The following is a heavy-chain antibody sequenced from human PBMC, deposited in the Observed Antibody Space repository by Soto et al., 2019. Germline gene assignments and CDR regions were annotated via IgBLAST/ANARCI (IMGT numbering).Heavy chain of an antibody. V-gene: IGHV4-34*01. CDR2: INHSGST. J-gene: IGHJ4*02. Sequence: QVQLQQWGAGLLKPSETLSLTCAVYGGSFSGYYWSWIRQPPGKGLEWIGEINHSGSTNYNPSLKSRVTISVDTSKNQFSLKLSSVTAADTAVYYCARSGSFGGATGYYFDYWGQGTLVTVSS. D-gene: IGHD3-16*01. CDR3: ARSGSFGGATGYYFDY. CDR1: GGSFSGYY.